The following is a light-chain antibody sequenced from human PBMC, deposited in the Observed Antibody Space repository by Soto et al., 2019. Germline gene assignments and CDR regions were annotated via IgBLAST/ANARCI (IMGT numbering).Light chain of an antibody. V-gene: IGKV3-20*01. CDR1: LSLTTNY. CDR3: QQYGSSLFT. Sequence: EIVLTQSPGTLSSSPGERAILLCRASLSLTTNYLACYQQKPGQAPRLLIYGASSRAAVIPDRFSGSGSGTDFTLTISRLEPEDFAVYYCQQYGSSLFTFGPGTRVDI. J-gene: IGKJ3*01. CDR2: GAS.